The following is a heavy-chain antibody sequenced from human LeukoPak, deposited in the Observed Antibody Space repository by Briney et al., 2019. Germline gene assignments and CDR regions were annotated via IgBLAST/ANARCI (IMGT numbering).Heavy chain of an antibody. D-gene: IGHD2-15*01. CDR1: GGTFSDYA. CDR3: ARDSPWQYCSGGSCYDRGVGAFDI. J-gene: IGHJ3*02. V-gene: IGHV1-69*05. CDR2: IIPIFGTA. Sequence: ASVKVSCKTSGGTFSDYAINWVRQAPGQGLEWMGGIIPIFGTASCAQKFQGRVTMTRDTSTSTVYMELSSLRSEDTAVYYCARDSPWQYCSGGSCYDRGVGAFDIWGQGTMVTVSS.